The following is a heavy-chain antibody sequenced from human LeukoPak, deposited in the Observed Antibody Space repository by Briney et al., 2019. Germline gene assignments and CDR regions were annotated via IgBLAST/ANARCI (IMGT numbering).Heavy chain of an antibody. Sequence: WGSLSLSCAASGFTISSNYMSWVRQAPGKRLEWVSVIYIGGGTYYADSVKGRFTISRDNSNNMIYLQMNSLRAEDTAVYYCARYSDNCGQGNLATVSS. CDR2: IYIGGGT. J-gene: IGHJ4*02. V-gene: IGHV3-53*01. CDR1: GFTISSNY. CDR3: ARYSDN. D-gene: IGHD2-21*01.